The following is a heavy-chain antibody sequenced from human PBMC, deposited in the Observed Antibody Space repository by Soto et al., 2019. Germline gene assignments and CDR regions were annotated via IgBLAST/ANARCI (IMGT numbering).Heavy chain of an antibody. J-gene: IGHJ4*02. D-gene: IGHD3-10*01. CDR2: ISYDGSNK. CDR1: GFTFSSYA. V-gene: IGHV3-30-3*01. CDR3: ARHYYGSGSSPSH. Sequence: QVQLVESGGGVVQPGRSLRLSCAASGFTFSSYAMHWVRQAPGKGLEWVAVISYDGSNKYYADSVKGRFTISRDNSKNTLYLQMNSLRAEDSAVYYGARHYYGSGSSPSHCGQGTLVTVSS.